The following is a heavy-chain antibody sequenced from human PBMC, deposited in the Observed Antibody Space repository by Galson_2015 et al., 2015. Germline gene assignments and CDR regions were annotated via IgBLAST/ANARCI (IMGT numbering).Heavy chain of an antibody. CDR1: GASVSSGDYF. D-gene: IGHD3-10*01. Sequence: TLSLTCTVSGASVSSGDYFWNWIRQPPGKGLEWIGYIYYSGSTYYNPSLKSRVTISVDTSKSQFSLTLNSVTAADTAVYYCASINRNSRGVSQNRPYDHWGRGTLVTVSS. CDR2: IYYSGST. J-gene: IGHJ4*02. CDR3: ASINRNSRGVSQNRPYDH. V-gene: IGHV4-30-4*01.